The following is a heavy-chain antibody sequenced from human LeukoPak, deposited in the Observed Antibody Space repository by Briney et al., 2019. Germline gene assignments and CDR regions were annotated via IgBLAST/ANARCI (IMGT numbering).Heavy chain of an antibody. Sequence: SVKVSCKASGGTFSSYAISWVRQAPGQGLEWMGRIIPIFGIANYAQKFQGRVTITADKSTSTAYMELSSLRSEDTAVYYCASTYGSGSYPDLIDYWAQGTLVTVSS. CDR3: ASTYGSGSYPDLIDY. J-gene: IGHJ4*02. CDR2: IIPIFGIA. V-gene: IGHV1-69*04. CDR1: GGTFSSYA. D-gene: IGHD3-10*01.